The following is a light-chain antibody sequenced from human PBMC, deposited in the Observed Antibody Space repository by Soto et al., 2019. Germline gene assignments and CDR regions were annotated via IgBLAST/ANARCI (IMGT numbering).Light chain of an antibody. CDR2: EVS. V-gene: IGLV2-14*01. CDR3: YSYPSSSPWV. CDR1: SSDVGGYNY. Sequence: QSALTQPASVSGSPGQSIAISCTGTSSDVGGYNYVSWYQQHPGKAPKLMIYEVSNRPSGVSNRFSGSKSDNTASLTISGLQAEDEADYYCYSYPSSSPWVFGGGTKLTFL. J-gene: IGLJ3*02.